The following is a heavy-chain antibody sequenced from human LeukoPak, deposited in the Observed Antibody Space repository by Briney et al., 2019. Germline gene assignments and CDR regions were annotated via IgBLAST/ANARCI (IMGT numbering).Heavy chain of an antibody. CDR2: IYYSGSA. Sequence: SETLSLTCTVSGDSISTYWWSWIRQPPGKGLEWIGNIYYSGSANYSPSLKSRVTISVDMSKNQLSLNLSSVTAADTAVYYCARLALNYYGSGSNCFDYWGQGTLVTVSS. J-gene: IGHJ4*02. CDR3: ARLALNYYGSGSNCFDY. D-gene: IGHD3-10*01. CDR1: GDSISTYW. V-gene: IGHV4-59*01.